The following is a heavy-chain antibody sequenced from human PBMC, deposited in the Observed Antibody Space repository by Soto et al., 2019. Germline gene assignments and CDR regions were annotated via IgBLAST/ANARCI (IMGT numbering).Heavy chain of an antibody. CDR3: ARGNERGGCLDY. Sequence: QVQLVQSGAEERKPGASVKVSCKASGYTFSTYAMHWVRRAPGQSLEWMGWFNGGNGNIKYSQKFEGRVTITTDTAARTAYMELNMLRSDHTAVYYCARGNERGGCLDYWGQGNLVSVSS. CDR1: GYTFSTYA. V-gene: IGHV1-3*05. CDR2: FNGGNGNI. D-gene: IGHD3-10*01. J-gene: IGHJ4*02.